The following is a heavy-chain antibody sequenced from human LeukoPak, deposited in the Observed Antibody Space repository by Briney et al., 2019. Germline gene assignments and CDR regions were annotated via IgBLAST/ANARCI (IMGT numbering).Heavy chain of an antibody. J-gene: IGHJ4*02. V-gene: IGHV4-38-2*01. Sequence: SETLSLTCAVYGGSLSGYYWGWIRQPPGKGLEGIGSFFLKGSTYYNPSLKSRVTISVDTSKNQFSLTLSSVTAADTAVYYCARVARCTSCFDVDYWGQGTLVTVSS. CDR2: FFLKGST. CDR1: GGSLSGYY. CDR3: ARVARCTSCFDVDY. D-gene: IGHD2-2*01.